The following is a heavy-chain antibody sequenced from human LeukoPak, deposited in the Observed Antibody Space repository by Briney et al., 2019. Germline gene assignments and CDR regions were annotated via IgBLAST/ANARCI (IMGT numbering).Heavy chain of an antibody. CDR1: GYTFTSYY. V-gene: IGHV1-2*02. CDR2: SDPKSGAT. D-gene: IGHD3-22*01. CDR3: ARANSYDDNGYSPELRY. Sequence: ASVKVSCKASGYTFTSYYMHWVRQAPGQGFEWMGWSDPKSGATKYEHFQGRVTMTRDTSISTAYMELNRLTSDDTAVYYCARANSYDDNGYSPELRYWGQGTLVTVSS. J-gene: IGHJ4*02.